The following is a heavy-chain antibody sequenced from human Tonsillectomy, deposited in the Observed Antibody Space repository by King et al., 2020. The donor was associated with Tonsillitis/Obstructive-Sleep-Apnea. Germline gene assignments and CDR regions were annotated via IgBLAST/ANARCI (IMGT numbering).Heavy chain of an antibody. D-gene: IGHD1-1*01. CDR2: MNPTSGNT. CDR1: XXXFTSXD. Sequence: VQLVQSXAXVQKPGAXVXVSCXASXXXFTSXDIIWVRKTTGQGLEWMGWMNPTSGNTAYAHKFQGRVTMTRNISISTAYMELNSLRSEDTAVFYCSGGXXXGTXXGERYXSYLXVWGNXTTVTV. J-gene: IGHJ6*03. CDR3: SGGXXXGTXXGERYXSYLXV. V-gene: IGHV1-8*01.